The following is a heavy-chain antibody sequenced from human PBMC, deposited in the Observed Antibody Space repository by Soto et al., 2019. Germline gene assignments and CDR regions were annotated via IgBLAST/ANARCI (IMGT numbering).Heavy chain of an antibody. CDR1: GFTFSSYG. J-gene: IGHJ4*02. CDR2: IWYDGSNK. CDR3: ARDPEGLDYGSGRVFDY. D-gene: IGHD3-10*01. Sequence: PGGSLRLSCAASGFTFSSYGMHWVRQAPGKGLEWVAVIWYDGSNKYYADSVKGRFTISRDNSKNTLYLQMNSLRAEDTAVYYCARDPEGLDYGSGRVFDYWGQGTLVTVSS. V-gene: IGHV3-33*01.